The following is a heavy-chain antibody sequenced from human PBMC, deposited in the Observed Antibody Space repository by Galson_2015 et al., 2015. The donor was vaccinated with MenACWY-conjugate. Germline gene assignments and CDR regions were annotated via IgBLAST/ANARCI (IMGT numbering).Heavy chain of an antibody. Sequence: KGRFTISRDNAKNSLYLQMNSLRAEDTAVYYCARNWGYYYYGMDVWGQGTTVTVSS. CDR3: ARNWGYYYYGMDV. J-gene: IGHJ6*02. D-gene: IGHD7-27*01. V-gene: IGHV3-11*06.